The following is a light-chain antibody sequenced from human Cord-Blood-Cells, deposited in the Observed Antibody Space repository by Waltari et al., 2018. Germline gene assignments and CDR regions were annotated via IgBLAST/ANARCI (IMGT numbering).Light chain of an antibody. J-gene: IGLJ3*02. CDR1: SSDVGGYNY. CDR3: SSYTSSSTFGV. V-gene: IGLV2-14*01. Sequence: QSALTQPASVSGSPGQSITISCTGTSSDVGGYNYVSWYQQHPGKDPKLMIYDVSTRLSGVSKRFSGSKSGNTASLTISGLQAEFEADYYCSSYTSSSTFGVFGGATKLTVL. CDR2: DVS.